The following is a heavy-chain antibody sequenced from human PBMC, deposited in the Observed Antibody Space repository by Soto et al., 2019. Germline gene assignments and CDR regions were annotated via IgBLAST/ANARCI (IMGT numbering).Heavy chain of an antibody. V-gene: IGHV3-23*01. Sequence: LRLSFAASGXTFGSYAMSWVRLAPGKGLEWVSVAGPSGSSTFYADSVRGRFTISRDNVENTLYLQMNSLRVADTALYFCARTYYYDSTGYYRTFDYWGQGTLVTVSS. D-gene: IGHD3-22*01. CDR3: ARTYYYDSTGYYRTFDY. CDR2: AGPSGSST. J-gene: IGHJ4*02. CDR1: GXTFGSYA.